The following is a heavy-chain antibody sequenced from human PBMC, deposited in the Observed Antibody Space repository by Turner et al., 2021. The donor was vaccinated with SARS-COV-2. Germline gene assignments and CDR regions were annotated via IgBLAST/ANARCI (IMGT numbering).Heavy chain of an antibody. CDR1: GFTFITYA. CDR2: IWYDGSYD. Sequence: QVQLVESGGGVGQPGRSLRLSCAASGFTFITYAMHWVRQAPGKGLERVAVIWYDGSYDYYADSVKGRFTISRDYSKNTLYLQMNSLRAEDTAVYYCARDDHGGSLSAFDSWGQGTLVTVSS. J-gene: IGHJ4*02. D-gene: IGHD2-15*01. CDR3: ARDDHGGSLSAFDS. V-gene: IGHV3-33*01.